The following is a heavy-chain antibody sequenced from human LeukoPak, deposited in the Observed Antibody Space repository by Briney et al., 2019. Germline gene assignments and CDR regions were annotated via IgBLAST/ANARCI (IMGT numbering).Heavy chain of an antibody. CDR2: IKKDGSET. Sequence: GGSLRLSCAASGFTFSTSWMSWVRQVPGKGLEWVANIKKDGSETYYVDSVKGRFTISRDNAKNSLYLQMNSLRAEDTAMYYCARCRYSGTTYYFDYWGQGTLVTVSS. CDR1: GFTFSTSW. V-gene: IGHV3-7*03. D-gene: IGHD5-12*01. CDR3: ARCRYSGTTYYFDY. J-gene: IGHJ4*02.